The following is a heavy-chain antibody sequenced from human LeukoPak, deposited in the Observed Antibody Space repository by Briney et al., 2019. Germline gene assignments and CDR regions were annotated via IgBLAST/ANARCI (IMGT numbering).Heavy chain of an antibody. Sequence: GESLQISCQVSGYSFTSYWISWVRQMPGRGLEWMGRIDPSDSYTNYSPSCQGHVIISTDKSITTAYLQWSSLKASDTAMYYCARLRDGSLDLWGQGTLVSVSS. CDR1: GYSFTSYW. CDR2: IDPSDSYT. V-gene: IGHV5-10-1*01. J-gene: IGHJ5*02. CDR3: ARLRDGSLDL.